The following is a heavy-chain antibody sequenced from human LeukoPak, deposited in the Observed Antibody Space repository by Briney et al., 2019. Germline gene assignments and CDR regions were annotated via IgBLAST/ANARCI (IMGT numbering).Heavy chain of an antibody. CDR3: ARPQDFGLTGMNAFDI. D-gene: IGHD7-27*01. V-gene: IGHV4-39*07. J-gene: IGHJ3*02. CDR2: IYYREST. Sequence: SETLSLTCTVSGGSISSSRYYGGWSRQPPGKGLEWSGIIYYRESTYYNPSLKSRVTISVDTYKNQFSLKLSSVTASDTAMYYCARPQDFGLTGMNAFDIWGQGTMVTVSS. CDR1: GGSISSSRYY.